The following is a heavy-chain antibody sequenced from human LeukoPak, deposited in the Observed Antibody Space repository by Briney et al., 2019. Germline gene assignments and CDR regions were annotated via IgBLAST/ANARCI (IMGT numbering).Heavy chain of an antibody. CDR1: GGSISSYNW. J-gene: IGHJ4*02. CDR2: IYHSGST. D-gene: IGHD3-22*01. V-gene: IGHV4-4*02. CDR3: ARIYYYDGSGYYYDY. Sequence: SETLSLTCAVSGGSISSYNWWSWVRQPPGKGLEWIGAIYHSGSTNYNPSLKSRVTISVDKSKNQFSLKLSSVTAADTAVYYCARIYYYDGSGYYYDYWGQGTLVTVSS.